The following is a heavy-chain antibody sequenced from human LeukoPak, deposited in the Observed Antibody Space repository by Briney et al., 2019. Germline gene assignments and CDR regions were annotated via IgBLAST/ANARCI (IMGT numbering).Heavy chain of an antibody. CDR3: ARELGSYFDY. Sequence: VASVKVSCKASGYTFTSYDINWVRQAPGQGLEWMGIINPSGGSTSYAQKFQGRVTMTRDMSTSTVYMELSSLRSEDTAVYYCARELGSYFDYWGQGTLVTVSS. V-gene: IGHV1-46*01. D-gene: IGHD1-26*01. CDR2: INPSGGST. CDR1: GYTFTSYD. J-gene: IGHJ4*02.